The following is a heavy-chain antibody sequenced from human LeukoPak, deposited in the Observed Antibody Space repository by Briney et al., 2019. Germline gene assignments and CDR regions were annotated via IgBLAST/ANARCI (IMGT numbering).Heavy chain of an antibody. Sequence: PSETLSLTCTVSGGSISSGGYYWSWIRQHPGKGLEWIGYIYYSGSTYYNPSLKSRVTISVDTSKNQFSLKLSSVTAADTAVYYCARVKTNWGILYYFDYWGQGTLVTVSS. CDR3: ARVKTNWGILYYFDY. CDR1: GGSISSGGYY. D-gene: IGHD7-27*01. CDR2: IYYSGST. J-gene: IGHJ4*02. V-gene: IGHV4-31*03.